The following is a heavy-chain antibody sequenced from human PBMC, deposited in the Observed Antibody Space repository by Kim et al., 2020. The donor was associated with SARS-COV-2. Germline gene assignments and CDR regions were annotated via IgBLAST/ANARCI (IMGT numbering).Heavy chain of an antibody. CDR1: GGSISSYY. CDR2: IYYSGST. Sequence: SETLSLTCTVSGGSISSYYWSWIRQPPGKGLEWIGYIYYSGSTNYNPSLKSRVTISVDTSKNQFSLKLSSVTAADTAVYYCAREGLAAAGNHDAFDIWGQGTMVTVSS. D-gene: IGHD6-13*01. CDR3: AREGLAAAGNHDAFDI. J-gene: IGHJ3*02. V-gene: IGHV4-59*13.